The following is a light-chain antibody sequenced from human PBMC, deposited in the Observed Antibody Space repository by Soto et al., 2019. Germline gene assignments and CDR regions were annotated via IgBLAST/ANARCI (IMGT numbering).Light chain of an antibody. J-gene: IGKJ1*01. CDR3: QQHNNWPPGKT. CDR1: QSVSSN. CDR2: DAS. Sequence: EIVTTQSPATLSVSRGERATLSCRASQSVSSNLAWYQQKPGQAPRLLIYDASTRATGIPARFSGSGSGTEFTLTISNLQSEDFAVYYCQQHNNWPPGKTFGQGTKVEIK. V-gene: IGKV3-15*01.